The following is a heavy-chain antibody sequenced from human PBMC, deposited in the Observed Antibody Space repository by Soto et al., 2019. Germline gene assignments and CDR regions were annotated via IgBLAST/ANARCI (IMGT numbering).Heavy chain of an antibody. D-gene: IGHD3-3*01. CDR2: ISAYNGNT. Sequence: QVQPVQSGAEVKKPGASVKVSCKASGYTFTSYGISWVRQAPGQGLEWMGWISAYNGNTNYAQKLQGRVTMTTDTSTSTAYMELRSLRSDDTAVYYCARDRWSGYSLSRRFDPWGQGTLVTVSS. J-gene: IGHJ5*02. V-gene: IGHV1-18*01. CDR3: ARDRWSGYSLSRRFDP. CDR1: GYTFTSYG.